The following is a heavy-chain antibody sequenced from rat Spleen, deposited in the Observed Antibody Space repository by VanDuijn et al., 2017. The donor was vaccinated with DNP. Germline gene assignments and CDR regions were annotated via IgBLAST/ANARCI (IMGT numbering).Heavy chain of an antibody. CDR3: VRWNSGHFDY. V-gene: IGHV5-22*01. D-gene: IGHD4-3*01. CDR2: IGSPAYAP. CDR1: KFTFSDYN. J-gene: IGHJ2*01. Sequence: EVQLVESGGGLVQPGRSLKLSCAASKFTFSDYNMAWVRQAPAKGLEWVAYIGSPAYAPYYTDSVKGRFAISRDNAKSTLYLQMNSLRSEDMATYYCVRWNSGHFDYWGQGVMVTVSS.